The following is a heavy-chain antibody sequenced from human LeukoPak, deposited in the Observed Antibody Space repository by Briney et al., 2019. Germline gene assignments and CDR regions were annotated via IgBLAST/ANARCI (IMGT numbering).Heavy chain of an antibody. V-gene: IGHV3-66*01. J-gene: IGHJ6*03. Sequence: GGSLGLSCAASGFTVSSNYMSWVRQAPGKGLEWVSVIYSGGSTYYADSVKGRFTISRDNSKNTLYLQMNSLRAEDTAVYYCATNSKQGMITFLTGYYYMDVWGKGTTVTISS. CDR2: IYSGGST. CDR3: ATNSKQGMITFLTGYYYMDV. D-gene: IGHD3-16*01. CDR1: GFTVSSNY.